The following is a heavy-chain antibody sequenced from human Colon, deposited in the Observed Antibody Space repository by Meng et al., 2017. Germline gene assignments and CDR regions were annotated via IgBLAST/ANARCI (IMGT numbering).Heavy chain of an antibody. CDR1: GFTFSSYA. V-gene: IGHV3-30*04. CDR2: ISYDGSNK. CDR3: ARRGVLLWFGELLPNYGMDV. J-gene: IGHJ6*02. D-gene: IGHD3-10*01. Sequence: GESLKISCAASGFTFSSYAMHWVRQAPGKGLEWVAVISYDGSNKYYADSVKGRFTISRDNSKNTLYLQMNSLRAEDTAVYYCARRGVLLWFGELLPNYGMDVWGQGTTVTVSS.